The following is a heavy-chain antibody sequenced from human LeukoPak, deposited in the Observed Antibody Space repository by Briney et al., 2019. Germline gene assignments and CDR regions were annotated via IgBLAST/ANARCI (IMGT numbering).Heavy chain of an antibody. J-gene: IGHJ6*02. D-gene: IGHD3-10*01. CDR1: GGSISSGSYY. CDR2: KYNSGYRST. Sequence: KPSETLSLTCTASGGSISSGSYYWAWIRQPRGKGLEWIGNKYNSGYRSTYYNPSLKSRASISVDTSKNQLSLRLSSVTAADTAVYYCARVYGSGGYPPYFYHGMGVWGQGTTVTVSS. CDR3: ARVYGSGGYPPYFYHGMGV. V-gene: IGHV4-39*01.